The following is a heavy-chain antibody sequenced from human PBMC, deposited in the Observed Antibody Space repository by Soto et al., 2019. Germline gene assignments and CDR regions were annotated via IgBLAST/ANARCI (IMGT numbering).Heavy chain of an antibody. CDR1: GYTFTSYA. Sequence: QVQLVQSGAEVKKPGASVKVSCKASGYTFTSYAMHWVRQAPGQRLEWMGWINAGNGNTKYSQKFQGRVTITRDTSASTAYMELSSLRSEDTAVYYCARSPRGFGELKGYYYYYMDVWGKGTTVTVSS. V-gene: IGHV1-3*01. CDR3: ARSPRGFGELKGYYYYYMDV. D-gene: IGHD3-10*01. J-gene: IGHJ6*03. CDR2: INAGNGNT.